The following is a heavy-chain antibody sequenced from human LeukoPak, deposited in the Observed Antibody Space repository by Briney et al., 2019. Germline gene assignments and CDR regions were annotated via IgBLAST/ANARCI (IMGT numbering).Heavy chain of an antibody. CDR2: INHSGST. CDR3: ARLPGRRITIFGVVHDY. J-gene: IGHJ4*02. V-gene: IGHV4-34*01. D-gene: IGHD3-3*01. Sequence: SETLSLTCAVYGGSFSGYYWSWIRQPPGKGLEWIGEINHSGSTNYNPSLKSRVTISVDTSKNQFSLKLSSVTAADTTVYYCARLPGRRITIFGVVHDYWGQGTLVTVSS. CDR1: GGSFSGYY.